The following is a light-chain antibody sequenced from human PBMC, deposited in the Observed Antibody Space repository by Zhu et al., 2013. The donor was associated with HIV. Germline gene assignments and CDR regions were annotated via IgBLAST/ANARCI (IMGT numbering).Light chain of an antibody. J-gene: IGKJ4*01. CDR2: DAS. CDR3: QQRSNWPPT. V-gene: IGKV3-11*01. CDR1: QSVSSY. Sequence: EIVLTQFPAILSVSPGERASLSCRASQSVSSYLAWYQQKPGQAPRLLIYDASNRATGIPARFSGSGSGTDFTLTISSLEPEDFAVYYCQQRSNWPPTFGGGTKVEIK.